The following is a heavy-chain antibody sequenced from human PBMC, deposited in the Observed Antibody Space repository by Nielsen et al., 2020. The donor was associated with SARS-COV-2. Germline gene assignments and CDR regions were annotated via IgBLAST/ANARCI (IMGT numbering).Heavy chain of an antibody. D-gene: IGHD6-13*01. CDR2: IYYSGST. V-gene: IGHV4-59*08. CDR1: GGSISSYY. CDR3: ARRMAIAAAGRSHRYFDL. Sequence: SETLSLTCTVSGGSISSYYWSWIRQLPGKGLEWIGYIYYSGSTNYNPSLKSRVTISVDTSKNQFSLKLSSVTAADTAVYYCARRMAIAAAGRSHRYFDLWGRGTLVTVSS. J-gene: IGHJ2*01.